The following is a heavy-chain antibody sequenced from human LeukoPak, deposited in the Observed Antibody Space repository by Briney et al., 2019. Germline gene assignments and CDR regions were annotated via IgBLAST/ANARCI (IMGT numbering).Heavy chain of an antibody. CDR2: ISAYNGNT. V-gene: IGHV1-18*04. Sequence: ASVKVSCKASGYTFTGYYMHWVRQAPGQGLEWMGWISAYNGNTNYAQKLQGRVTMTTDTSTSTAYMELRSLRSDDTAVYYCARDNGSYLRDSWGQGTLVTVSS. J-gene: IGHJ5*01. CDR1: GYTFTGYY. D-gene: IGHD1-26*01. CDR3: ARDNGSYLRDS.